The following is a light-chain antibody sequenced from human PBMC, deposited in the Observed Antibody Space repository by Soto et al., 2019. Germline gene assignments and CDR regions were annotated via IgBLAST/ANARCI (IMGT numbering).Light chain of an antibody. J-gene: IGLJ2*01. Sequence: QSALTQPPSASGSPGQSVTISCTGTSSDVGGYDYVSWYQQHPGKAPKLMIYEVTKRASGVPDRFSGSKSGNTASLTVSGLQAEDEADYYCSSYAGSNAAVVFGGGTKLTVL. CDR1: SSDVGGYDY. V-gene: IGLV2-8*01. CDR2: EVT. CDR3: SSYAGSNAAVV.